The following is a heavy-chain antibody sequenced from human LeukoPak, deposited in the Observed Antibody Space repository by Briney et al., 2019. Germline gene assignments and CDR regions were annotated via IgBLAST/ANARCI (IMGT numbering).Heavy chain of an antibody. V-gene: IGHV3-20*04. CDR2: INWNGGTT. Sequence: GGSLRPSCAATGFDFDEYGMSWVRQTAEKGLEWVSGINWNGGTTGYADSVKGRFTVSRDNAKNSLYLQMNNLRAEDTGLYYCARDLGSGRGSLGADWGQGTLVTVSS. CDR3: ARDLGSGRGSLGAD. CDR1: GFDFDEYG. J-gene: IGHJ4*02. D-gene: IGHD3-10*01.